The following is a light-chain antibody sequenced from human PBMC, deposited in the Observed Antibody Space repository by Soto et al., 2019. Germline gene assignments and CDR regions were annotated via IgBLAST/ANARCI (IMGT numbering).Light chain of an antibody. CDR1: QGISRY. CDR3: QQLNSYPFT. V-gene: IGKV1-9*01. Sequence: DIPLTESRSFLSASVGESAPITRRASQGISRYLAWHQQKPGRAPNVLIYEASTLQSGVPSRFSGSGSGTEFTLTISSLQPEDFATYYCQQLNSYPFTFGPGTKVDIK. J-gene: IGKJ3*01. CDR2: EAS.